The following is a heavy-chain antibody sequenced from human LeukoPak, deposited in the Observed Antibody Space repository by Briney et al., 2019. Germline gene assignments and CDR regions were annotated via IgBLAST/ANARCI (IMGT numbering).Heavy chain of an antibody. V-gene: IGHV1-18*01. J-gene: IGHJ6*03. CDR2: ISAYNGNT. Sequence: GASVKVSCKASGYTLTSYGISWVRQAPGQGLEWMGWISAYNGNTNYAQKLQGRVTMTTDTSTSTAYMELRSLRSDDTAVYYCARDTTTLYSSSWYSALNDYYYYYYMDVWGKGTTVTVSS. CDR3: ARDTTTLYSSSWYSALNDYYYYYYMDV. D-gene: IGHD6-13*01. CDR1: GYTLTSYG.